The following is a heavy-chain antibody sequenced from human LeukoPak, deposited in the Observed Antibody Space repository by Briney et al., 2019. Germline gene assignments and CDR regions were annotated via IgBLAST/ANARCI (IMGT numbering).Heavy chain of an antibody. CDR3: AKSPKTRGEVDY. J-gene: IGHJ4*02. V-gene: IGHV3-74*01. D-gene: IGHD3-16*01. CDR2: INSDGSST. Sequence: PGGSLRLSCAASGFTFSSYWMHWVRQAPGKGLVWVSRINSDGSSTSHADSVKGRFTISRDNAKNTLFLQMNSLRAEDTAVYYCAKSPKTRGEVDYWGQGTLVTVSS. CDR1: GFTFSSYW.